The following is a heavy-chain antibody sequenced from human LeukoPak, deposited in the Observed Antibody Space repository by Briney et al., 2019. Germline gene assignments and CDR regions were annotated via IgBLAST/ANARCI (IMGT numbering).Heavy chain of an antibody. CDR1: GGSISSSSYY. CDR3: ASRSVTRGIY. CDR2: IYYSGST. D-gene: IGHD4-17*01. V-gene: IGHV4-39*01. J-gene: IGHJ4*02. Sequence: SETLSLTCGVSGGSISSSSYYWGWIRQPPGKGLEWIGSIYYSGSTYYNPSLKSRVTISVDTSKNQLSLKLSSVTAADTAVYYCASRSVTRGIYWGQGTLVTVSS.